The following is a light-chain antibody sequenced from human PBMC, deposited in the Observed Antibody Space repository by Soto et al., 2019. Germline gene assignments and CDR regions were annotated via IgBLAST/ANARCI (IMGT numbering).Light chain of an antibody. J-gene: IGLJ2*01. CDR2: DTS. V-gene: IGLV7-46*01. CDR1: TGAVTSGHY. Sequence: QAVVTQESSLTVSPGGTVTLTCGSSTGAVTSGHYPYWFQQRPGQAPKTLIYDTSNKHSWTPARFSGSLLGGRAALTLAGAQPEDEADYYCLLSFSDGRGIFGRGTKLTVL. CDR3: LLSFSDGRGI.